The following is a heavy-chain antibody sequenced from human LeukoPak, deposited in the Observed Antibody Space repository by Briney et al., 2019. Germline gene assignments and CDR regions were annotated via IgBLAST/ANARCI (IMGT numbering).Heavy chain of an antibody. D-gene: IGHD4-17*01. J-gene: IGHJ4*02. CDR1: GGSVSSANYY. V-gene: IGHV4-61*01. CDR3: ARDGIYGETADY. Sequence: SETLSLTCTVSGGSVSSANYYWSWIRQPPGKGLEWIGCIYYSGSTNYNPSLKSRVTISLDTSKNQFSLKLNSVTAADTAVYYCARDGIYGETADYWGQGTLVTVSS. CDR2: IYYSGST.